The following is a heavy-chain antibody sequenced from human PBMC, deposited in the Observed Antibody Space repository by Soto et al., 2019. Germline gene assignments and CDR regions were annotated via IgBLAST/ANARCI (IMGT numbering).Heavy chain of an antibody. J-gene: IGHJ3*02. D-gene: IGHD1-26*01. Sequence: SETLSLTCAVSGGYIRSGVYSWTWIRQPPGKGLEWIGYIYHSGSTYYNPSLKSRVTISVDRSKNQFSLKLSSVTAADTAVYYCARAKWGAFDIWGQGTMVTVSS. CDR3: ARAKWGAFDI. V-gene: IGHV4-30-2*01. CDR1: GGYIRSGVYS. CDR2: IYHSGST.